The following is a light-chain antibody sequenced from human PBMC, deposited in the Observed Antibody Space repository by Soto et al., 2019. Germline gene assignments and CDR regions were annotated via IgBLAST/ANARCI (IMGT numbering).Light chain of an antibody. J-gene: IGLJ2*01. CDR1: SSDVGGYNY. CDR3: SSYTISSTVV. CDR2: DVS. Sequence: QSALTQPASVSGSPGQSITMSCTGTSSDVGGYNYVSWYQQHPGKAPKLMIYDVSNRPSGVSNRFSGSKSGNTASLTISGLQGEDEADYYCSSYTISSTVVFGGGTKLTVL. V-gene: IGLV2-14*01.